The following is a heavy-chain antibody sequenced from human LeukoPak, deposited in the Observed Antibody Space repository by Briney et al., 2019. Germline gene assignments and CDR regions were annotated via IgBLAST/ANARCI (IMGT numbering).Heavy chain of an antibody. CDR2: IWYDGSQK. Sequence: GRSLRLSCEASGFTFTSHGFHWVRQAPGKGLEWVAVIWYDGSQKYYVDSVKGRFTISRDNSKNTLYLQMSSLRAEDTAVYYCVKDPFRDGYSSGLLYFDYWGQGTLVTVSS. CDR1: GFTFTSHG. J-gene: IGHJ4*02. D-gene: IGHD6-19*01. CDR3: VKDPFRDGYSSGLLYFDY. V-gene: IGHV3-33*06.